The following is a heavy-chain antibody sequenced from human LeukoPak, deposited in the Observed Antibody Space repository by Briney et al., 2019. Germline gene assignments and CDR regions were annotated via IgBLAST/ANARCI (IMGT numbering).Heavy chain of an antibody. J-gene: IGHJ4*02. CDR1: GFTFSTYG. V-gene: IGHV3-48*02. CDR3: ARGTYYSDC. Sequence: PGGSLRLSCAASGFTFSTYGMNWVRPAPGKGLEWVSYISSVITTVYYADSVKGRFTISRDNARNSLYLQMNSLRDEDTAVYYCARGTYYSDCWGQGTLVTVSS. CDR2: ISSVITTV.